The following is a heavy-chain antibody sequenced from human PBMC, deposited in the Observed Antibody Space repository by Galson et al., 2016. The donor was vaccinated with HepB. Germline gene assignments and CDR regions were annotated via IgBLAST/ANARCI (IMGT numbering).Heavy chain of an antibody. D-gene: IGHD2-2*02. J-gene: IGHJ6*02. CDR1: GFTVSYNY. V-gene: IGHV3-66*04. Sequence: SLRLSCAASGFTVSYNYMSWVRQAPGKGLECVSVIYAGGNTYYADSAKGRFTISRDNSKNTVYLQMNSLRAEDTAVYYCTRHLVPVVIRTYGLDVWGQGTTVTVSS. CDR3: TRHLVPVVIRTYGLDV. CDR2: IYAGGNT.